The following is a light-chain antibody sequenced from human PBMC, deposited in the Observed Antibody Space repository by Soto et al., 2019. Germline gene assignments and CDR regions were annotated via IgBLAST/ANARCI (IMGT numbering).Light chain of an antibody. CDR1: SSDVGDYNY. CDR3: SSYTSSSTLVV. V-gene: IGLV2-14*01. J-gene: IGLJ2*01. Sequence: QSALTQPASVSGSPGQSITSSCTGTSSDVGDYNYVSWYQQDPGKAPKLMIYDVSNRPSGVSNRFSGSKSGNTASLTISGLQAEDEADYYCSSYTSSSTLVVFGGGTKVTVL. CDR2: DVS.